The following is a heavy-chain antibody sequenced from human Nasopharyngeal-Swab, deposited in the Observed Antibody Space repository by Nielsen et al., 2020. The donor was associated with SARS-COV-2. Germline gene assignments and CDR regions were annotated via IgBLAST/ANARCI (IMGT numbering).Heavy chain of an antibody. CDR3: AKDDFCPACAFDV. D-gene: IGHD2-21*02. J-gene: IGHJ3*01. V-gene: IGHV3-23*01. Sequence: GESLKISCAASGFDFWKYAMSWVRQAAGKGLEWVSTVSNNDGSLTFYADSVKGRFTISRDTSKNTVSLQMNSLRAEDTAVYYCAKDDFCPACAFDVWGQGTIVTVSS. CDR2: VSNNDGSLT. CDR1: GFDFWKYA.